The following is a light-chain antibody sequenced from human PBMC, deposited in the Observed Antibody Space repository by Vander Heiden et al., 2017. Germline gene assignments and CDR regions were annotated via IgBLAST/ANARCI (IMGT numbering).Light chain of an antibody. CDR3: AAWDDSRNGWV. CDR2: SNN. J-gene: IGLJ3*02. Sequence: QSVLTQPPSSSGTPGQRVPISCSGSSSNIGSNTVNWYQQLPGTAPKLLIYSNNQRPSGVPDRFSGSKSGTSASLATSGLQAEDEADYYCAAWDDSRNGWVFGGGTKLTVL. CDR1: SSNIGSNT. V-gene: IGLV1-44*01.